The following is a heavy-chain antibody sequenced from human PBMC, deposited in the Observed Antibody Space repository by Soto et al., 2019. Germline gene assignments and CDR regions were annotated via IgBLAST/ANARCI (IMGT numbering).Heavy chain of an antibody. Sequence: PGGPLRLSCAASGFSFSDYVMSWVRQAPGKGLEWVSSVTGSSGSTYYAGSVKGRFTISRDNSKNTLYLQMDSLRAEDTAVYYCLRVDTSGYLHLALDYWGQGTLVTVSS. CDR1: GFSFSDYV. CDR2: VTGSSGST. V-gene: IGHV3-23*01. CDR3: LRVDTSGYLHLALDY. D-gene: IGHD3-22*01. J-gene: IGHJ4*02.